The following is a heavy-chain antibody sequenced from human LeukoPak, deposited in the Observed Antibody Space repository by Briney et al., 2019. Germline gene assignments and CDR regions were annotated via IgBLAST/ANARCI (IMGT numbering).Heavy chain of an antibody. V-gene: IGHV3-15*01. CDR3: TTDGFLYSYDSSGYYHY. Sequence: GGSLRLSCAASGFTFSNAWMSWVRQAPGKGLEWVCRIKSKTDGGTTDYAAPVKGRFTISRDDSKTTLSLQINSTKTEDTAVYYCTTDGFLYSYDSSGYYHYWGQGTLVTVSS. J-gene: IGHJ4*02. CDR1: GFTFSNAW. CDR2: IKSKTDGGTT. D-gene: IGHD3-22*01.